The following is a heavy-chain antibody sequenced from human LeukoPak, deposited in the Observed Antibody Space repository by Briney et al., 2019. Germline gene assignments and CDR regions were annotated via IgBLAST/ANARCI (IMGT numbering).Heavy chain of an antibody. V-gene: IGHV3-33*01. Sequence: GGSLRLSCAASGFAFSSYGMHWVRQAPGKGLEWVAVIWYDGSNKYYADSVKGRFTISRDNSKNTLYLQMNSLRAEDTAVYYCASGDYYGSGSYYNGENYWGQGTLVTVSS. D-gene: IGHD3-10*01. CDR3: ASGDYYGSGSYYNGENY. CDR2: IWYDGSNK. CDR1: GFAFSSYG. J-gene: IGHJ4*02.